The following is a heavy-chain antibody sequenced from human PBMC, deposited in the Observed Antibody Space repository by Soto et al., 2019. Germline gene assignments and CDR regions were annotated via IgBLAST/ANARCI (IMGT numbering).Heavy chain of an antibody. CDR3: TNTVTYTGYYYYGMDV. D-gene: IGHD4-4*01. CDR1: GFTFSGSA. J-gene: IGHJ6*02. CDR2: IRSKANSYET. Sequence: EVQLVESGGGLVQPGGSLKLSCAASGFTFSGSAMHWVRQASGKGLEWVGRIRSKANSYETAYDASVKGRFTISRDDSKNTAYLQMNSLKTEDTAVYYCTNTVTYTGYYYYGMDVCGQGTTVTVSS. V-gene: IGHV3-73*02.